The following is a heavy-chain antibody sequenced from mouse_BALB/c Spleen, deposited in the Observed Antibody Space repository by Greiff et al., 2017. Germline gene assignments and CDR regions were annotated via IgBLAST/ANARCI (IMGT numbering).Heavy chain of an antibody. CDR2: ISSGGSYT. V-gene: IGHV5-9-4*01. Sequence: DVKLVESGGGLVKPGGSLKLSCAASGFTFSSYAMSWVRQSPEKRLEWVAEISSGGSYTYYPDTVTGRFTISRDNAKNTLYLEMSSLRSEDTAMYYCARGQLGPYYAMDYWGQGTSVTVSS. CDR3: ARGQLGPYYAMDY. CDR1: GFTFSSYA. J-gene: IGHJ4*01. D-gene: IGHD3-2*01.